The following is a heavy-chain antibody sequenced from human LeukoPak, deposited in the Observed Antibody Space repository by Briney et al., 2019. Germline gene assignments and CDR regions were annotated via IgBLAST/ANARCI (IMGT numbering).Heavy chain of an antibody. J-gene: IGHJ5*02. CDR2: IYYSGST. D-gene: IGHD5-18*01. CDR3: AKFHFGYSSPWFDP. V-gene: IGHV4-59*12. CDR1: GGSISSYY. Sequence: SETLSLTCTVSGGSISSYYWSWIRQPPGKGLEWIGYIYYSGSTNYNPSLKSRVTISVDTSKNQFSLKLSSVTAADTAVYYCAKFHFGYSSPWFDPWGQGTLVTVSS.